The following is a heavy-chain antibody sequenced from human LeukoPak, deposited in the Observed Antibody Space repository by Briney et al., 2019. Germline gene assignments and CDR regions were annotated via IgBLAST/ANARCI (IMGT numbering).Heavy chain of an antibody. D-gene: IGHD5-18*01. J-gene: IGHJ4*02. Sequence: SQTLSLTCAISGDSVSSNSAAWIWIRQSPLRGLEWLGRTYYRSKWYYDYAVSVRSRITINPDTSNNHFSLQLSSVTPEDTAVYYCARASHGYNDYWGQGTLVTVSS. V-gene: IGHV6-1*01. CDR2: TYYRSKWYY. CDR1: GDSVSSNSAA. CDR3: ARASHGYNDY.